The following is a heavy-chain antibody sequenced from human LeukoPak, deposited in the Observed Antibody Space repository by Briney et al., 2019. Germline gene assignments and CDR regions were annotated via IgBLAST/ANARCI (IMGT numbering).Heavy chain of an antibody. J-gene: IGHJ4*02. D-gene: IGHD5-18*01. CDR1: GYTFTSYG. CDR2: ISAYNGNT. V-gene: IGHV1-18*01. Sequence: ASVKVSCKASGYTFTSYGISWVRQAPGQGPEWMGWISAYNGNTNYAQKLQGRVTMTTDTSTSTAYMELRSLRSDDTAVYYCARSTAMVYYFDYWGQGTLVTVSS. CDR3: ARSTAMVYYFDY.